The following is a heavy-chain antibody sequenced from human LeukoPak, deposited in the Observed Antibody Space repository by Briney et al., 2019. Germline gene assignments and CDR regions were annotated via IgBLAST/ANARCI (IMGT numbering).Heavy chain of an antibody. V-gene: IGHV1-69*05. CDR3: ARRYCSSTSCYRGGWFDP. Sequence: SVKVSCKASGGTFSSYAISWVRQAPGQGLEWMGGIIPIFGTANYAQKFQGRVTITTDESTSTAYMELSSLRSEDTAVYYCARRYCSSTSCYRGGWFDPWGQGTLVIVSS. J-gene: IGHJ5*02. CDR2: IIPIFGTA. D-gene: IGHD2-2*02. CDR1: GGTFSSYA.